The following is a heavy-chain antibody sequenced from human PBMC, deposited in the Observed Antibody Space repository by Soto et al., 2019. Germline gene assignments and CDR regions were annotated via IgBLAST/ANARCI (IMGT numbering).Heavy chain of an antibody. V-gene: IGHV3-21*01. J-gene: IGHJ4*02. Sequence: GSLRLSCVGSGFNFCIYTMNWVRQAPGKGPDWVFSISQTGDYIFYADSVKGRFTISRDNSKNTLYLQMHSLSAEDTAVYYCAKDSDGGTTWFFDYWGQGTLVTVSS. CDR2: ISQTGDYI. D-gene: IGHD3-10*01. CDR1: GFNFCIYT. CDR3: AKDSDGGTTWFFDY.